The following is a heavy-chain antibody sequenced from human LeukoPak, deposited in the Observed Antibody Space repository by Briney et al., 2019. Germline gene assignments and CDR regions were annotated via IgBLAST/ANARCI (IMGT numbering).Heavy chain of an antibody. CDR1: GASIRSGDYY. J-gene: IGHJ5*02. D-gene: IGHD2-15*01. Sequence: SQTLSLTCTVSGASIRSGDYYWSWIRQPPGKGLEWIGYIYDSGSTYYNPSLKSRITISVDTSENRFSLKLSSVTATDTAVYYCARGPSAYCSGGSCYSGSAWFDPWGQGTLVTVSS. CDR2: IYDSGST. V-gene: IGHV4-30-4*01. CDR3: ARGPSAYCSGGSCYSGSAWFDP.